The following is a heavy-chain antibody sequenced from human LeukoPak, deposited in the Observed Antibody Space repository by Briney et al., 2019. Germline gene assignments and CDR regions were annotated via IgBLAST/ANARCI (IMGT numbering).Heavy chain of an antibody. CDR2: IYYSGHT. CDR1: DDSLNNYY. D-gene: IGHD5-24*01. V-gene: IGHV4-59*01. CDR3: ARATWNGYMFDY. J-gene: IGHJ4*02. Sequence: SETLSLTCTVFDDSLNNYYWNWIRQPPGKGLEWIGYIYYSGHTNYNPSLNSRVAISIDTSKNQFSLKLNSLTDADTAVYYCARATWNGYMFDYWGQGSLVTVTS.